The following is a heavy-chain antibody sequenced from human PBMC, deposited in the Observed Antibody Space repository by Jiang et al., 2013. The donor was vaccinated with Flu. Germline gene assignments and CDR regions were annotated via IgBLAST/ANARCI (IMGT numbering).Heavy chain of an antibody. D-gene: IGHD4-23*01. CDR1: GYTISEYN. V-gene: IGHV1-3*04. CDR3: ASPTGYGGPAHFDY. J-gene: IGHJ4*02. Sequence: SGAEVKKPGASVKISCKASGYTISEYNVQWVRQAPGQGLEWMGWINTGNDMTRYSEKFQGRVSLTRDASATTVYMELTGLKSTDTAVYYCASPTGYGGPAHFDYWGQGTLVTVSS. CDR2: INTGNDMT.